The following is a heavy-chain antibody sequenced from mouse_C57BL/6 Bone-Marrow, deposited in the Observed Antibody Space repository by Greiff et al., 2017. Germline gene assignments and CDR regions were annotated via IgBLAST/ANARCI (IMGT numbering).Heavy chain of an antibody. Sequence: EVQLQQSVAELVRPGASVKLSCTASGFNIKNTYMHWVKQRPEQGLEWIGRIDPANGNTKYAPKFQGKATITADTSSNTAYLQLSSLTSEDTAIYYCASVWLRRYLVYWYFEVWGTGTTVTVAT. CDR1: GFNIKNTY. CDR3: ASVWLRRYLVYWYFEV. V-gene: IGHV14-3*01. D-gene: IGHD2-2*01. J-gene: IGHJ1*03. CDR2: IDPANGNT.